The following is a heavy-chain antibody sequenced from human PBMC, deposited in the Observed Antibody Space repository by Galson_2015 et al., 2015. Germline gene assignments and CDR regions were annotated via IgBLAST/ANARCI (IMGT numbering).Heavy chain of an antibody. CDR3: ARDQRITIFGVYYYYYMDV. CDR2: IYSGGST. CDR1: GFTVSSNY. J-gene: IGHJ6*03. Sequence: SLRLSCAASGFTVSSNYMSWVRQAPGKGLEWVSVIYSGGSTYYADSVKGRFTISRDNSKNTLYLQMNSLRAEDTAVYYCARDQRITIFGVYYYYYMDVWSKGTTVTVSS. D-gene: IGHD3-3*01. V-gene: IGHV3-53*01.